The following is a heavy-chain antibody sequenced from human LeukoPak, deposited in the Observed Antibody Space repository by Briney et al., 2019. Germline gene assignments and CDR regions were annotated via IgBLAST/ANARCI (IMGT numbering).Heavy chain of an antibody. Sequence: SETLSPTCTVSGGSISSYYWSWIRQPPGKGLERIGYIYYSGSTNYNPSLKSRVTISVDTSKNQFSLKLSSVTAADTAVYYCARDGEAGTPGWFDPWGQGTLVTVSS. V-gene: IGHV4-59*01. D-gene: IGHD6-19*01. CDR3: ARDGEAGTPGWFDP. CDR1: GGSISSYY. J-gene: IGHJ5*02. CDR2: IYYSGST.